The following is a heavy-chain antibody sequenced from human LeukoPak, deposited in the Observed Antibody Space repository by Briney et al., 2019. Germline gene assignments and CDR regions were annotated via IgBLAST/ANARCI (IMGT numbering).Heavy chain of an antibody. CDR2: INHSGST. D-gene: IGHD6-19*01. J-gene: IGHJ2*01. Sequence: SETLSLTCAVYGGSFSGYYWSWIRQPPGKGLEWIGEINHSGSTNYNPSLKSRVTISVDTSKNQFSLKLSSVTAADTAVYYCARGRGTAVAGLYWYFDLWGRGTLVTVPS. CDR1: GGSFSGYY. CDR3: ARGRGTAVAGLYWYFDL. V-gene: IGHV4-34*01.